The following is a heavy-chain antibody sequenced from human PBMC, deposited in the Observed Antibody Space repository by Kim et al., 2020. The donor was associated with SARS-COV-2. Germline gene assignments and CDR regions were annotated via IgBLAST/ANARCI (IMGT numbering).Heavy chain of an antibody. CDR2: STR. CDR3: ARDRGWFDP. Sequence: STRYYAAYVTGRFNISRDNAKNSLYRQMNSVRAEDTAVYYCARDRGWFDPWGQGTLVTVSS. V-gene: IGHV3-11*01. D-gene: IGHD3-10*01. J-gene: IGHJ5*02.